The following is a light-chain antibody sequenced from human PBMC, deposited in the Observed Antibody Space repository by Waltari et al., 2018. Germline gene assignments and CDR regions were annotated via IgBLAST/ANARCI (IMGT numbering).Light chain of an antibody. Sequence: QSVLTQPPSMSGAPGQKVTIPCTGGSSNFGAGYDVHWYQQFPGTAPKLLIFGNTNRPPGVPGGFSGSRSGTTGSLGIAGLQSEDEAVYYCQSFDGSLSASVFGGGTKLTVL. J-gene: IGLJ3*02. CDR2: GNT. CDR1: SSNFGAGYD. V-gene: IGLV1-40*01. CDR3: QSFDGSLSASV.